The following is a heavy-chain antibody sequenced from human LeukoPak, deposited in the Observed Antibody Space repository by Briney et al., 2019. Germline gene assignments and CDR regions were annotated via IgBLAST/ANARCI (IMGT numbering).Heavy chain of an antibody. D-gene: IGHD3-22*01. CDR3: ARGGRRYYYDSSGQGYFDY. CDR2: IYDSGST. Sequence: SETLSLTCTVSGGSIRSSYYYWGWIRQPPGKGLEWIGSIYDSGSTYYNPSLKSRVTISVDTSKNQFSLKLNSVTAADTAVYYCARGGRRYYYDSSGQGYFDYWGQGTLVTVSS. J-gene: IGHJ4*02. V-gene: IGHV4-39*01. CDR1: GGSIRSSYYY.